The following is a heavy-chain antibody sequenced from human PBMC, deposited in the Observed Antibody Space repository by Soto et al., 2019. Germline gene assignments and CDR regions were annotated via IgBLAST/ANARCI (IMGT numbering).Heavy chain of an antibody. Sequence: SETLSLTCTVSGGSVSSSSYSWGWIRQPPGKGLDWIGTIYYSGSTYYNPSLKSRVTISVDTSKNQFSLNLSSVTAADTAVYYCAMYCGNGVCLEWGQGTLVTVSS. CDR1: GGSVSSSSYS. D-gene: IGHD2-8*01. CDR3: AMYCGNGVCLE. J-gene: IGHJ4*02. V-gene: IGHV4-39*01. CDR2: IYYSGST.